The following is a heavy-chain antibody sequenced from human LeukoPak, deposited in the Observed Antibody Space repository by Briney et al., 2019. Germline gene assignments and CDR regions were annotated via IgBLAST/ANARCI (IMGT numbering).Heavy chain of an antibody. CDR1: GFTFSSYA. CDR3: ARHWTGTKSFDY. J-gene: IGHJ4*02. D-gene: IGHD1-14*01. CDR2: ISYDGSNK. Sequence: GGSLRLSCAASGFTFSSYAMHWVRQAPGKGLEWVAVISYDGSNKYYADSVKGRFTISRDNSKNTLYLQMNSLRVEDTAVYYCARHWTGTKSFDYWGQGTLVTVSS. V-gene: IGHV3-30-3*01.